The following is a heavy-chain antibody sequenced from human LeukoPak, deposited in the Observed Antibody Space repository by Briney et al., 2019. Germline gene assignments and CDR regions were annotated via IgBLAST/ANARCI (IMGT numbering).Heavy chain of an antibody. CDR3: ARDPSGSSWPYYFDY. J-gene: IGHJ4*02. CDR1: GYTFTSYA. D-gene: IGHD6-13*01. Sequence: RASVKVSCKASGYTFTSYAMHWVRQAPGQRFEWMGWINAGNGNTKYSQKFQGRVTITRDTSASTAYMELSSLRSEDTAVYYCARDPSGSSWPYYFDYWGQGTLVTVSS. CDR2: INAGNGNT. V-gene: IGHV1-3*01.